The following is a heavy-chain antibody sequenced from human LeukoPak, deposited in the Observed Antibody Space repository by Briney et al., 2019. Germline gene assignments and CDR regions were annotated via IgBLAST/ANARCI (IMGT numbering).Heavy chain of an antibody. Sequence: SETLSLTCTVSGGSVSSTTYYWSWIRQPPGKGLEWIASINYSGSTYYNPSLKSRVTISVDTSENQFSLKLSSVTAADTAVYYCARGSRNNKFDYWGQGTLVTVTS. V-gene: IGHV4-39*01. CDR1: GGSVSSTTYY. D-gene: IGHD2/OR15-2a*01. J-gene: IGHJ4*02. CDR3: ARGSRNNKFDY. CDR2: INYSGST.